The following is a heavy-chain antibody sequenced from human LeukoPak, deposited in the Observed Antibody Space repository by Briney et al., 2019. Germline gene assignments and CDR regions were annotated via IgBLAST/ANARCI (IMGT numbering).Heavy chain of an antibody. CDR1: GFTLSSYE. D-gene: IGHD3-16*01. Sequence: GGSLRLSCTASGFTLSSYEMSWIRQAPGEGLEWVSSVDYSGGDTHYADSVMGRFTISRDNSKNTLYLQLNSLNADDTAVYYCARASYDYVWGSIDGYYYYYMDVWGKGTTVTISS. J-gene: IGHJ6*03. CDR3: ARASYDYVWGSIDGYYYYYMDV. V-gene: IGHV3-23*01. CDR2: VDYSGGDT.